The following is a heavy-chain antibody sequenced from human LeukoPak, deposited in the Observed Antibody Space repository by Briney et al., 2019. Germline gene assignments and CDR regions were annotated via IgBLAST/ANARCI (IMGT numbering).Heavy chain of an antibody. CDR3: ARSGIVATIYFDY. Sequence: SGTLSLTCAVSGGSISSSNWWSWVRQPPGKGLEWIGEIYHSGSTNYNPSLKSRVTISLDKSKNQFSLKLSSVTAADTAVYYCARSGIVATIYFDYWGQGTLLSVSS. CDR1: GGSISSSNW. J-gene: IGHJ4*02. CDR2: IYHSGST. D-gene: IGHD5-12*01. V-gene: IGHV4-4*02.